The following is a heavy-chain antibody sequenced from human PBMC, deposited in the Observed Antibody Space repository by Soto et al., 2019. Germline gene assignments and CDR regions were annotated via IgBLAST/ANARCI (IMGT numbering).Heavy chain of an antibody. CDR2: IYYSGST. CDR3: ARSAIVATTHYYYYYMDV. J-gene: IGHJ6*03. CDR1: GGSISSYY. D-gene: IGHD5-12*01. Sequence: SETLSVTCTVSGGSISSYYWSWIRQPPGKGLEWIGYIYYSGSTNYNPSLKSRVTISVDTSKNQFSLKLSSVTAADTAVYYCARSAIVATTHYYYYYMDVWGKGTTVTVSS. V-gene: IGHV4-59*01.